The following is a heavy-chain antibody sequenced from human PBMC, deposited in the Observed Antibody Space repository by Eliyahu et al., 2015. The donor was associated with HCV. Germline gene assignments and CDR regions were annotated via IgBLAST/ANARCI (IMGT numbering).Heavy chain of an antibody. CDR3: ARGLNYYDSSGSWYFDL. D-gene: IGHD3-22*01. CDR2: INHSGST. J-gene: IGHJ2*01. Sequence: QVXLQQWGAXLLKPSETLSLTCAVYGGSFSGYYWSWIRQPPGKGLEWIGEINHSGSTNYNPSLKSRVTISVDTSKNQFSLKLSSVTAADTAVYYCARGLNYYDSSGSWYFDLWGRGTLVTVSS. CDR1: GGSFSGYY. V-gene: IGHV4-34*01.